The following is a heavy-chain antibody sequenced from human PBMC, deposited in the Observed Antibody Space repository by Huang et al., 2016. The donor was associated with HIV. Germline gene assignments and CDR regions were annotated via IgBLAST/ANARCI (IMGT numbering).Heavy chain of an antibody. CDR2: IFYIEIP. D-gene: IGHD2-8*01. CDR3: ARHSILGYCAHGMGHYAFDI. V-gene: IGHV4-39*01. J-gene: IGHJ3*02. Sequence: QLQLQESGPGLVAPSETLSLTCSVSGGSITNRTFYWGWIRQPPGKAPEWIASIFYIEIPHYNPSVTSRFTLSVNTSNNLFSLNLSAVTAADKAIYYCARHSILGYCAHGMGHYAFDIWGRGTMVTVSS. CDR1: GGSITNRTFY.